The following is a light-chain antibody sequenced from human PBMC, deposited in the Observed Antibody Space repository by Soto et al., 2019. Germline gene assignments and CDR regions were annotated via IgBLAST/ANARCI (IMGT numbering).Light chain of an antibody. CDR2: HGR. CDR1: SSDIGKYNY. CDR3: SSLTASSTWV. J-gene: IGLJ3*02. Sequence: QSVLTQPASVSGSPGQSITLSCTGTSSDIGKYNYVSWYRQHPGKAPNLIIYHGRSRPSGVSSRFSGSKSGNTASLIISGLQAEDEADYYCSSLTASSTWVFGGGTQLTVL. V-gene: IGLV2-14*03.